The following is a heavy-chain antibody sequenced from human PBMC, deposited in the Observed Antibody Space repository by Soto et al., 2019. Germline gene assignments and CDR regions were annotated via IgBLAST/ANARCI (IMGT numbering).Heavy chain of an antibody. Sequence: PSETLSLTWTVYGGSISGYYWSWIRKTPGKGLEWIGEINHSGSTNYNPSLKSRVTISVDTSKNQFSLKLSSVTAADTAVYYCARAKTGYYGHAFDIWGQGTMVTVSS. CDR2: INHSGST. D-gene: IGHD3-9*01. CDR1: GGSISGYY. CDR3: ARAKTGYYGHAFDI. V-gene: IGHV4-34*01. J-gene: IGHJ3*02.